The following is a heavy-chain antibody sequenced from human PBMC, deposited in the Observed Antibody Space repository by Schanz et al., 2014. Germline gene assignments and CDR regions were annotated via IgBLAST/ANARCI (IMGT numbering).Heavy chain of an antibody. CDR3: ARDTTWRLDL. CDR2: VFPNGIT. J-gene: IGHJ2*01. CDR1: GGSISSGSYY. Sequence: QVQLQESGPGLLKPSETLSLTCTVSGGSISSGSYYWNWIRQPAGKALEWVGRVFPNGITNYNPARKSRVPISLDTSKNKFSLTLTSLTAADTAVYYCARDTTWRLDLWGRGTLVTVSS. V-gene: IGHV4-61*02. D-gene: IGHD1-1*01.